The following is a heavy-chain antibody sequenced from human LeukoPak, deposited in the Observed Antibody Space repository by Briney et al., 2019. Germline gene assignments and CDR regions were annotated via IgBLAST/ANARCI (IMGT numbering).Heavy chain of an antibody. J-gene: IGHJ4*02. CDR1: GFTFRSYG. Sequence: ASVKVSCKTSGFTFRSYGFTWVRQAAGQGLEWMGWISAYTGDTKSAQKFQGRITMTTDTTTSTAYMEMRSLRSDDTAVYYCARGCRSTCSCGLDYWGQGTLVTVSS. V-gene: IGHV1-18*01. CDR3: ARGCRSTCSCGLDY. D-gene: IGHD2-2*01. CDR2: ISAYTGDT.